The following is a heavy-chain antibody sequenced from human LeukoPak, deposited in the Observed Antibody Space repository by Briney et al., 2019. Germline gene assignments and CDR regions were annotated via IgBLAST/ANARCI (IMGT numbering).Heavy chain of an antibody. J-gene: IGHJ5*02. D-gene: IGHD6-19*01. CDR3: ARQPSAVAGTVWFDP. V-gene: IGHV5-51*01. CDR1: GYSFTSYW. CDR2: IYPGDSDT. Sequence: GESLKISFKGSGYSFTSYWIGWVRQMPGKGLEWMGIIYPGDSDTRYSPSFQGQVTISADKSISTAYLQWSSLKASDTAMYYCARQPSAVAGTVWFDPWGQGTLVTVSS.